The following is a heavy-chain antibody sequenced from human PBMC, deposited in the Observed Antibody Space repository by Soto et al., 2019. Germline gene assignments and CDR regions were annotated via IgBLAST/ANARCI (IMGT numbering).Heavy chain of an antibody. J-gene: IGHJ4*02. Sequence: SETLSLTCTVSRGSVSNSYLGWIPQPPGKGIKRVAYVYYSGSTNYNPSPGSLVTISVDKSKNQFSLKMTSVTGADTAVYYRARGRSHEWELLVQYFDYWGQGTLVTVSS. CDR1: RGSVSNSY. D-gene: IGHD1-26*01. CDR3: ARGRSHEWELLVQYFDY. V-gene: IGHV4-59*02. CDR2: VYYSGST.